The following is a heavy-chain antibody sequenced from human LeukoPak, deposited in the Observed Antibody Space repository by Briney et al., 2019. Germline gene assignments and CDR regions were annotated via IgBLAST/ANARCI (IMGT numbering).Heavy chain of an antibody. V-gene: IGHV1-2*02. CDR1: GYTFTGYY. Sequence: GASVKVSCKASGYTFTGYYMHWVRQAPGQGLEWMGWISPNSGGTNYAQKFQGRVTMTRDTSISTAYMELSRLRSDDTAVYYCASIPLYSSSWYSDFDYWGQGTLVTVSS. D-gene: IGHD6-13*01. CDR2: ISPNSGGT. J-gene: IGHJ4*02. CDR3: ASIPLYSSSWYSDFDY.